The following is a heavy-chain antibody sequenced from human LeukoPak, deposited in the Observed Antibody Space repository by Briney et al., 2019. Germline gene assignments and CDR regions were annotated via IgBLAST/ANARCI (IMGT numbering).Heavy chain of an antibody. CDR1: GFTFSSYA. V-gene: IGHV3-30-3*01. J-gene: IGHJ4*02. CDR2: ISYDGSNK. Sequence: PGGSLRLSCAASGFTFSSYAMHWVRQAPGRGLEWVAVISYDGSNKYYADSVKGRFTISRDNSKNTLYLQMNSLRAEDTAVYYCARDFSLYSSSFIDYWGQGTLVTVSS. CDR3: ARDFSLYSSSFIDY. D-gene: IGHD6-6*01.